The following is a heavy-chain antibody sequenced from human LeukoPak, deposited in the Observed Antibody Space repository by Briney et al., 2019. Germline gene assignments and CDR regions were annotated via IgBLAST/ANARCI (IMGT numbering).Heavy chain of an antibody. CDR3: AKPPTYYYGSGTHYYFDY. D-gene: IGHD3-10*01. CDR1: GFTFSNYA. CDR2: ISGSGGST. V-gene: IGHV3-23*01. Sequence: GGSLRLSCAASGFTFSNYAMSWVRQAPGKGLEWVSAISGSGGSTCYADSVKGRFTISRDNSKNTLYLQMNSLSAEDTAVYYCAKPPTYYYGSGTHYYFDYWGQGTLVTVSS. J-gene: IGHJ4*02.